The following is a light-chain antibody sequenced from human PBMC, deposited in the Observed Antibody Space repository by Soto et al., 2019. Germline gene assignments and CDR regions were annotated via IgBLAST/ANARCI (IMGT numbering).Light chain of an antibody. CDR3: CSYAGSSTYG. CDR2: EVS. J-gene: IGLJ1*01. Sequence: QSVLTQPASVSGSPGQSITISCTGTSSDVGSYNLVSWYQQHPGKAPKLMIYEVSKRPSVVSNRFSGSKSGNTASLTISVLQAEDEADYYCCSYAGSSTYGFGTGTKVTVL. CDR1: SSDVGSYNL. V-gene: IGLV2-23*02.